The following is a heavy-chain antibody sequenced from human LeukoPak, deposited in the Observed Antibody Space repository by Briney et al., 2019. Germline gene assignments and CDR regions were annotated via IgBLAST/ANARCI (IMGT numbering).Heavy chain of an antibody. D-gene: IGHD3-9*01. CDR2: IYYSGST. V-gene: IGHV4-30-4*01. CDR3: ARASSYYDILTGSDAFDI. CDR1: GGSISSGDYY. J-gene: IGHJ3*02. Sequence: SETLSLTCTVSGGSISSGDYYWSWIRQPPGKGLEWIGYIYYSGSTYYNPSLKSRVTISVDTSKNQFSLKLSSVTAADTAVYYCARASSYYDILTGSDAFDIWGQGTMVTVSS.